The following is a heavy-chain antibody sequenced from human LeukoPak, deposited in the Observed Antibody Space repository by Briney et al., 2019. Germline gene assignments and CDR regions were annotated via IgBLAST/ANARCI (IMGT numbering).Heavy chain of an antibody. J-gene: IGHJ4*02. CDR3: ARHYDFWSAYNY. Sequence: SETLSLTCAVSGVSINSNYWWTWVRQSPGKGLEWIGEIYHTGSVNYNLSLESRVTISRDRSKNQFSLMLRSVTAADTAVYYCARHYDFWSAYNYWGQGTLVTVSS. D-gene: IGHD3-3*01. CDR2: IYHTGSV. V-gene: IGHV4-4*02. CDR1: GVSINSNYW.